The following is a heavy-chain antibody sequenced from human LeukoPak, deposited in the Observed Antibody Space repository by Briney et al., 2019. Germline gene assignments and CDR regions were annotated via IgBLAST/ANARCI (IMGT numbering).Heavy chain of an antibody. CDR2: ISGSGGST. CDR1: GFTFSSYA. CDR3: AKDSGRDYYDSSGYYYPFDY. J-gene: IGHJ4*02. D-gene: IGHD3-22*01. Sequence: SGGSLRLSCAASGFTFSSYAMSWVRQAPGEGLEWVSAISGSGGSTYYADSVKGRFTISRDNSKNTLYLQMNSLRAEDTAVYYCAKDSGRDYYDSSGYYYPFDYWGQGTLVTVSS. V-gene: IGHV3-23*01.